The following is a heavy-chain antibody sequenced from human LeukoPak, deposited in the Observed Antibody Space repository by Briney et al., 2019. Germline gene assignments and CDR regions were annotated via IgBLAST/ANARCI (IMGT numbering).Heavy chain of an antibody. D-gene: IGHD2/OR15-2a*01. Sequence: PSETLSLTCSVSGGSTSGFYWSWIRQPPGKGLEWIGYVYCSGDRNYNPSLKSRVSMSLDTSKNQVSLRLSSVTAADTAVYYCARHPFSTPFDYWGRGTLVTVSS. CDR2: VYCSGDR. V-gene: IGHV4-59*08. J-gene: IGHJ4*02. CDR3: ARHPFSTPFDY. CDR1: GGSTSGFY.